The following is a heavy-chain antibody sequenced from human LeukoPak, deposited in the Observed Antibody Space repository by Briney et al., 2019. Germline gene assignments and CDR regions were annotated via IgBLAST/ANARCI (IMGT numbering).Heavy chain of an antibody. CDR1: GGSISSGGYY. CDR2: IYYSGST. J-gene: IGHJ6*02. CDR3: ARVPVLEESYYGMDV. D-gene: IGHD4/OR15-4a*01. Sequence: TXSLTCTVSGGSISSGGYYWSWIRQHPGRGLEWIVYIYYSGSTYYNPSLKSRVTISVDTSKNQFSLKLSSVTAADTAVYYCARVPVLEESYYGMDVWGQGTTVTVSS. V-gene: IGHV4-31*03.